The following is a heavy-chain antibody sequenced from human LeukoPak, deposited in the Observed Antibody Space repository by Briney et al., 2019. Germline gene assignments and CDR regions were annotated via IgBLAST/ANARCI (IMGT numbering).Heavy chain of an antibody. V-gene: IGHV1-69*13. CDR2: IIPIFGTA. CDR3: ASLTGTTRGGYYCYYGMDV. J-gene: IGHJ6*04. Sequence: SVKVSCKASGGTFSSYAISWVRQAPGQGLEWMGGIIPIFGTANYAQKFQGRVTITADESTSTAYMELSSLRSEDTAVYYCASLTGTTRGGYYCYYGMDVWGKGTTVTVSS. CDR1: GGTFSSYA. D-gene: IGHD1-20*01.